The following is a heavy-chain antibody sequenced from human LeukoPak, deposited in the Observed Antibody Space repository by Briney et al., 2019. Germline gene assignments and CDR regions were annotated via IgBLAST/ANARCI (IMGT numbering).Heavy chain of an antibody. D-gene: IGHD3-10*01. Sequence: ASVKVSCKASGGTFSSYAISWVRQAPGQGLEWMGGIIPIFGTANYAQKFQGRVTITADGSTSTAYMELSSLRSEDTAVYYCARAMVRGVRYFDYWGQGTLVTVSS. J-gene: IGHJ4*02. CDR2: IIPIFGTA. CDR1: GGTFSSYA. V-gene: IGHV1-69*13. CDR3: ARAMVRGVRYFDY.